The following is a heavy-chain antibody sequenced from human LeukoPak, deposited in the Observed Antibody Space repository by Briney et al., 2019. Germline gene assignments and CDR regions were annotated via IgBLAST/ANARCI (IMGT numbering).Heavy chain of an antibody. Sequence: ASVKVSCKASGYTFTSYGISWVRQAPGQGLEWMGWISAYNGNTNYAQKLQGRVTMTTDTSTSTAYMELRSLRSDDTAVYYCARDTPPHYYDSSGYYLDSWGQGTLVTVSS. J-gene: IGHJ5*01. CDR1: GYTFTSYG. V-gene: IGHV1-18*01. CDR3: ARDTPPHYYDSSGYYLDS. CDR2: ISAYNGNT. D-gene: IGHD3-22*01.